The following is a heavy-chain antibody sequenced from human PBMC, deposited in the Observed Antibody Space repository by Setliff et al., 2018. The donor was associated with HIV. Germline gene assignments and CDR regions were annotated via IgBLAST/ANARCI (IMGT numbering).Heavy chain of an antibody. CDR2: INTGNGNT. D-gene: IGHD2-2*01. CDR1: GHTFSHYP. J-gene: IGHJ5*02. Sequence: ASVKVSCKASGHTFSHYPMHWVRQAPGQRPEWMGWINTGNGNTKYSQKFQDRVTITRDTSADTVYMELSSLRSEDTAVYYCARDRCNSVACYLYNWFDPWGQGTLVTVSS. CDR3: ARDRCNSVACYLYNWFDP. V-gene: IGHV1-3*04.